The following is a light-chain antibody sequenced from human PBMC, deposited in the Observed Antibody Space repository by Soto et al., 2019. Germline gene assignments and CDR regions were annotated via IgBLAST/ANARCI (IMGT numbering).Light chain of an antibody. CDR3: QRRSNSPPMWT. CDR2: DAS. Sequence: EIVLTQSPATLSLSPGDRATLSCRASESIGTYLAWYQQKPAQAPRLLIYDASNRATGVPARFSGTGSGTDFTLTISSLESEDFAVYFCQRRSNSPPMWTFGQGTKVELK. J-gene: IGKJ1*01. V-gene: IGKV3-11*01. CDR1: ESIGTY.